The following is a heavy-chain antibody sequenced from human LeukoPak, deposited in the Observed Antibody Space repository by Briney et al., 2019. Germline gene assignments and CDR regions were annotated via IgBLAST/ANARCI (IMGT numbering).Heavy chain of an antibody. CDR2: IYPGDSDT. Sequence: GESLKISCKGSGYSFTSYWIGWVRQMPGKGLEWMGIIYPGDSDTRYSPSFQGQVTISADKSISTAYLQWSSLKASDTAMYYCARRSGLNDFWSGGWFDPWGQGTLVTVSS. CDR1: GYSFTSYW. D-gene: IGHD3-3*01. J-gene: IGHJ5*02. CDR3: ARRSGLNDFWSGGWFDP. V-gene: IGHV5-51*01.